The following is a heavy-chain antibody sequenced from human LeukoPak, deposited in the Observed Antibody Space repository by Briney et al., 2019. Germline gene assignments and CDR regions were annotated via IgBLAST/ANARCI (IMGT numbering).Heavy chain of an antibody. CDR1: GFTFSNYG. CDR3: ARNLGGLTMDY. J-gene: IGHJ4*02. D-gene: IGHD3-16*01. CDR2: IIGSGADT. V-gene: IGHV3-21*01. Sequence: GGSLRLSCAASGFTFSNYGMNWVRQAPGKGLEWVSSIIGSGADTYYADSVQGRFTISRDNAKNSLYLQMNSLRAEDTAVYYCARNLGGLTMDYWGQGTLVTVSS.